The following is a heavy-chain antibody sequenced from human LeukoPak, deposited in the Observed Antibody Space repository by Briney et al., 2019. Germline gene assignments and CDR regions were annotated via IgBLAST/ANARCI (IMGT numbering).Heavy chain of an antibody. J-gene: IGHJ4*02. D-gene: IGHD1-26*01. CDR3: ARGVRGSYSIDY. CDR2: IFSGGST. V-gene: IGHV3-66*01. Sequence: TGGSLRLSCAASGFTVSSNYMSWVRQAPGKGLEWVSVIFSGGSTYYADFVKGRFTMSRDNSKNTLYLQMNSLRAEDTAVYYCARGVRGSYSIDYWGQGTLVTVSS. CDR1: GFTVSSNY.